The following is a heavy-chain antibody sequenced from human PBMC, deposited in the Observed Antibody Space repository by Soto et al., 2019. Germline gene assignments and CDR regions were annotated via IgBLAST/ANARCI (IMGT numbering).Heavy chain of an antibody. J-gene: IGHJ4*02. D-gene: IGHD3-3*01. V-gene: IGHV1-18*01. CDR2: ISAYNGKT. CDR3: ASAVYGGSGYYFDY. Sequence: QVQLVQSGAEVKKPGASVKVSCKASGYTFTSYGISWVRQAPGPGLEWRGWISAYNGKTNFAQKLQGRVTMTTDTSTSTANMELSRLGSDDTAVYYCASAVYGGSGYYFDYWGQGTLVTVSS. CDR1: GYTFTSYG.